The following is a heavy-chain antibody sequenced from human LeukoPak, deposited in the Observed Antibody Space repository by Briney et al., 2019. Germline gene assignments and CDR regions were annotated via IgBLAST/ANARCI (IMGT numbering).Heavy chain of an antibody. CDR3: ARGIAVAGGIYYFDY. CDR2: INYSGST. Sequence: PSETLSLTCAVYGGSFSGYYWSWIRQPPGKGLEWIGEINYSGSTNYNPSLKSRVTISVDTSKNQFSLKLSSVTAADTAVYYCARGIAVAGGIYYFDYWGQGTLVTVSS. V-gene: IGHV4-34*01. CDR1: GGSFSGYY. D-gene: IGHD6-19*01. J-gene: IGHJ4*02.